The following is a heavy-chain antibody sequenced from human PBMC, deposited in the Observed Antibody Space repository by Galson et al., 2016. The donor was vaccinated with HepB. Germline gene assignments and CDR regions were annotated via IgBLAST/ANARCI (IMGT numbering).Heavy chain of an antibody. V-gene: IGHV4-34*01. J-gene: IGHJ6*02. CDR1: GESFSYNYWNYY. CDR3: ARGSRRLYNGLDL. CDR2: INHSGSV. D-gene: IGHD3-16*01. Sequence: SETLSLTCAVYGESFSYNYWNYYWTWIRQPPGKGPEWIGEINHSGSVNYNPSLKSRVTIFVDTSKNHIPLRLRSVTAADTAIFYCARGSRRLYNGLDLWGQGTTVTV.